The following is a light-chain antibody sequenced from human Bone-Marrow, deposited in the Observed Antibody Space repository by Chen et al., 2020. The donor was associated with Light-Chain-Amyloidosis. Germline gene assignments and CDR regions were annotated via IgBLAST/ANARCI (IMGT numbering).Light chain of an antibody. J-gene: IGLJ3*02. V-gene: IGLV8-61*01. Sequence: QILVSQEPSFSVSAGGTVTLTCGLTVGSVSTNNYPSWYRQIPGQAPRRTLYNTDSRACGVPERFSGSIIGNKAARTITGAEADDESDYYWLLYRNSGIWLFGGGTRLTVL. CDR2: NTD. CDR1: VGSVSTNNY. CDR3: LLYRNSGIWL.